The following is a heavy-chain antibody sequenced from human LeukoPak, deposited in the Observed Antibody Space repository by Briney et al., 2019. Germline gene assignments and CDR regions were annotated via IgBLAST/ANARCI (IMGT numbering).Heavy chain of an antibody. CDR2: IYYSGST. Sequence: SQTLSLTCTVSGGSISSGGYYWSWIRQHPGKGLEWIGYIYYSGSTYYNPSLKSRVTISVDTSKNQFSLKLSSVTAADTAVYYCARRPLSRLRYLDYGMDVWGQGTTVTVSS. D-gene: IGHD3-9*01. CDR1: GGSISSGGYY. CDR3: ARRPLSRLRYLDYGMDV. J-gene: IGHJ6*02. V-gene: IGHV4-31*03.